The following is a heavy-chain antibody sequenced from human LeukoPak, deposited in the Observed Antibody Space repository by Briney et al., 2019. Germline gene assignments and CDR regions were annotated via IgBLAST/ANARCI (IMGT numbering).Heavy chain of an antibody. CDR3: AKDWTTVVTPKGYYFDS. CDR1: GFSFNSYA. V-gene: IGHV3-23*01. J-gene: IGHJ4*02. CDR2: ISTTGGST. D-gene: IGHD4-23*01. Sequence: GGSLRLSCAASGFSFNSYAMSWVRQAPGKGLEWVSAISTTGGSTYYADSVKGRFTISRDNSKNTQTLQMDSLRVEDTAVYYCAKDWTTVVTPKGYYFDSWGQGTLVTVSS.